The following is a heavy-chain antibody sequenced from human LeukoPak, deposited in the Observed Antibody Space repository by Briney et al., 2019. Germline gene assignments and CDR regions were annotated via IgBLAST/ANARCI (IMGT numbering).Heavy chain of an antibody. J-gene: IGHJ4*02. CDR2: INSDGSST. V-gene: IGHV3-74*01. Sequence: GGSLRLSCAASGFTFSSYWMHWVRQAPGKGLVCVSRINSDGSSTSYADSVKGRFTISRDNAKNTLYLQMNSLRAEDTAVYYCACIAVAGTGSDYWGQGTPVTVSS. D-gene: IGHD6-19*01. CDR1: GFTFSSYW. CDR3: ACIAVAGTGSDY.